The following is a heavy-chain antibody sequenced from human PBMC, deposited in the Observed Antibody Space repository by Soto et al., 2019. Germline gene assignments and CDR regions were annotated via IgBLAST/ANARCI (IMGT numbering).Heavy chain of an antibody. D-gene: IGHD6-13*01. CDR2: IIPILGIA. J-gene: IGHJ3*02. CDR3: ARDKFEEQQLPLII. Sequence: QVQLVQSGAEVKKPGSSVKVSCKASGGTFSSYTISWVRQAPGQGLEWMGRIIPILGIANYAQKFQGRVTITADKSTSTAYMELSSLRSEDTAVYYCARDKFEEQQLPLIIWGQGTMVTVSS. V-gene: IGHV1-69*08. CDR1: GGTFSSYT.